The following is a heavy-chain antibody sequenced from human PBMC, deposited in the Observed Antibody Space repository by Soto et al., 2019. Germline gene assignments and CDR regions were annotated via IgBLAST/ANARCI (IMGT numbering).Heavy chain of an antibody. J-gene: IGHJ5*02. V-gene: IGHV4-39*01. CDR3: ARQSETYYDFWSGYYQPNWVDP. CDR2: IYYSGST. Sequence: SETLSLTCTVSGGSISSSSYYWGWIRQPPGKGLEWIGSIYYSGSTYYNPSLKSRVTISVDTSKNQFSLKLSSVTAADTAVYYCARQSETYYDFWSGYYQPNWVDPWGQGTLVTVSS. CDR1: GGSISSSSYY. D-gene: IGHD3-3*01.